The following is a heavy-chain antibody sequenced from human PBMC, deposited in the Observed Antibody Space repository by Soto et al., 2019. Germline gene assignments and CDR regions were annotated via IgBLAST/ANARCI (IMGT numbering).Heavy chain of an antibody. D-gene: IGHD6-6*01. CDR3: ARVRRSSVYYYYGMDV. J-gene: IGHJ6*02. V-gene: IGHV3-74*01. Sequence: GGSLRLSCAASGFTFISNWMHWVRQAPGKGVVWVSGINSDGSSTSYEDSVKGRVTISRDNANNTLYLQMSSLRAEDTAVYYCARVRRSSVYYYYGMDVWGQGTTVTVSS. CDR2: INSDGSST. CDR1: GFTFISNW.